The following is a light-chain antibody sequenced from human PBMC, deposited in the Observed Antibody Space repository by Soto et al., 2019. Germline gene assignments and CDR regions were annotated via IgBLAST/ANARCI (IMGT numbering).Light chain of an antibody. Sequence: SVLTQPASVSGSPGQSITISCTGTSSDVGGCDYFSWYQVQPGKSPKLVFLYXSNRPSGVSYRFSGSKSGNTASLTISGLQAEDEADYFCSSYSISTAYLFGTGTKVTVL. J-gene: IGLJ1*01. CDR3: SSYSISTAYL. CDR1: SSDVGGCDY. V-gene: IGLV2-14*03. CDR2: YXS.